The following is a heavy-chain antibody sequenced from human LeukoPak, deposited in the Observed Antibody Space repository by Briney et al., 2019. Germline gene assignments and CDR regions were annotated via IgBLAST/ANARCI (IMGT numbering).Heavy chain of an antibody. V-gene: IGHV4-39*07. CDR2: IYYSGST. Sequence: MPSETLSLTCTVSGGSISSSSYYWGWIRQPPGKGLEWIGSIYYSGSTYYNPSLKSRVTISVDTSKNQFSLKLSSVTAADTAVYYCARGRGGVWGSYRYRYFDYWGQGTLVTVSS. CDR3: ARGRGGVWGSYRYRYFDY. J-gene: IGHJ4*02. D-gene: IGHD3-16*02. CDR1: GGSISSSSYY.